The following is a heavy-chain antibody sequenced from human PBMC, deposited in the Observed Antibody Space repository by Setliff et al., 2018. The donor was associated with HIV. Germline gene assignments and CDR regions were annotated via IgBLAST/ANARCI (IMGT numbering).Heavy chain of an antibody. CDR3: ASKEFSGAFDI. CDR1: GGSFSSYA. CDR2: IIPIFGTA. Sequence: EASVKVSCKASGGSFSSYAISWVRRAPGQGLEWMGGIIPIFGTAKYAQKFQGRVTITADESTSTAYMELSSLRSEDTAVYYCASKEFSGAFDIWGQGTMVTVSS. V-gene: IGHV1-69*13. J-gene: IGHJ3*02. D-gene: IGHD3-10*01.